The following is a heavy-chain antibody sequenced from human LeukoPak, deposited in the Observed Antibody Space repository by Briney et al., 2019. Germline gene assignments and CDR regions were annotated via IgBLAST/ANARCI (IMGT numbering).Heavy chain of an antibody. J-gene: IGHJ6*03. CDR2: INHGGST. V-gene: IGHV4-34*01. CDR3: ARGSPYSGGSYYYHYYMDV. Sequence: KSSETLSLTCAVYGGSFSGYYWSWIRQPPGKGLEWIGEINHGGSTNYNPSLRSRVTISVDTSKNQFSLKVTSVTAADTAVYYCARGSPYSGGSYYYHYYMDVWGKGTTVTVSS. CDR1: GGSFSGYY. D-gene: IGHD3-16*01.